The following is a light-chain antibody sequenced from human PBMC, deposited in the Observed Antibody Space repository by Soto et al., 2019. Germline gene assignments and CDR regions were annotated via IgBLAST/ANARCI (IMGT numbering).Light chain of an antibody. V-gene: IGKV1-5*03. CDR1: QSISTW. J-gene: IGKJ1*01. CDR2: KAS. Sequence: DIHMTQSPSTLSSSVGDRVTITVRASQSISTWLAWYQQEPGKAPKLLIHKASSLQSGVPSRFSGSGSGTDFTLTISSLHPDDFATYYCQQYNSYSPTFGQGTKVDI. CDR3: QQYNSYSPT.